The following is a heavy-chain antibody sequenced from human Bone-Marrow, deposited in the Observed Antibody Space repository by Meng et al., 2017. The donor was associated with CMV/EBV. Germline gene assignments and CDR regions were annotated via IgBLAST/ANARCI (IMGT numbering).Heavy chain of an antibody. CDR1: GFTISDYY. CDR3: ARVVRGPANFWSGQTPYYYDY. J-gene: IGHJ4*02. V-gene: IGHV3-74*01. D-gene: IGHD3-3*01. Sequence: GGSLRLSCAVSGFTISDYYMNWVRQAPGKGLVWVSRINSDGSSTSYADSVKGRFTISRDNAKNTLYLQMNSLRAEDTAVYYCARVVRGPANFWSGQTPYYYDYWGQRTLVTFSS. CDR2: INSDGSST.